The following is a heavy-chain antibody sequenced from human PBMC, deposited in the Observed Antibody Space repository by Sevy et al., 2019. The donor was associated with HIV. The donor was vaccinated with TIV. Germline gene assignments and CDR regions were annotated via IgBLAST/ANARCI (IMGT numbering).Heavy chain of an antibody. Sequence: ASVKVSCKASGYTFTSYGISWVRQAPGQGLEWMGWISAYNGNTNYEQKLQGRVTMTTDTSTSTAYMDLRSLRSDDTAVYYCATTPSYYYDSSGYFDYWGQGTLVTVSS. J-gene: IGHJ4*02. D-gene: IGHD3-22*01. V-gene: IGHV1-18*04. CDR2: ISAYNGNT. CDR1: GYTFTSYG. CDR3: ATTPSYYYDSSGYFDY.